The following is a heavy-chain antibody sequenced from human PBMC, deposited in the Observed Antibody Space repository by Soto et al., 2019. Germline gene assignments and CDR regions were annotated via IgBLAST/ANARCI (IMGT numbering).Heavy chain of an antibody. J-gene: IGHJ4*02. CDR2: ITSSDVTM. CDR3: VGEVGFQLIY. D-gene: IGHD2-2*01. V-gene: IGHV3-48*01. Sequence: EVQLVESGGGLVQPGGSLRLSCAASGFTFSTHSMNWVRQAPGKGLEWISYITSSDVTMYADSVKGRFTISRDNAKNSLYLQMNSLRGVDTAVYFCVGEVGFQLIYWGQGTLVTVSS. CDR1: GFTFSTHS.